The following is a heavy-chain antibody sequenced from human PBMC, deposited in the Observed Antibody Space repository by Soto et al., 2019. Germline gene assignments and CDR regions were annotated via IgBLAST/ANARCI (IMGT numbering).Heavy chain of an antibody. J-gene: IGHJ6*02. Sequence: EVQLVESGGGLVQPGGALRLSCAASGFTFRSYWMHWVRQAPGKGLVWVSRINTDGSSTSYADSVKGRFTISRDNAKNTLYLQMNSLRAEDTAVYYCAREGVIGFEKDVWGQGTTVTVSS. CDR1: GFTFRSYW. CDR2: INTDGSST. D-gene: IGHD3-10*01. CDR3: AREGVIGFEKDV. V-gene: IGHV3-74*01.